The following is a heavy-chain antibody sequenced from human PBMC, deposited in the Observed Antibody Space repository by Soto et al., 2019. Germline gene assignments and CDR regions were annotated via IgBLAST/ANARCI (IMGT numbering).Heavy chain of an antibody. D-gene: IGHD3-16*01. CDR2: ISAYNGNT. CDR3: ARGGTPNDY. J-gene: IGHJ4*02. CDR1: GYTFTNFG. V-gene: IGHV1-18*01. Sequence: QVQLVQSGAEVKKPGASVKVSCKASGYTFTNFGISWVRQAPGQGLEWMGWISAYNGNTNSAQNFQGRVTMTTDTSTTSAHMERRSVRSDATAVYYRARGGTPNDYWGQGTLVTVSS.